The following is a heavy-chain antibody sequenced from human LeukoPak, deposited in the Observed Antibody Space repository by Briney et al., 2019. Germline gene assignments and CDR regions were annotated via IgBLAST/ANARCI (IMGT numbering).Heavy chain of an antibody. CDR2: INHSGST. Sequence: SETLSLTCAVYGGSFSGYYWSWIRQPPGKGLEWIGEINHSGSTNYNPSLNSRVTISVDTSKNQFSLKLSSVTAADTAVYYCARGDVGATTSDYWGQGTLVTVSS. J-gene: IGHJ4*02. D-gene: IGHD1-26*01. CDR1: GGSFSGYY. CDR3: ARGDVGATTSDY. V-gene: IGHV4-34*01.